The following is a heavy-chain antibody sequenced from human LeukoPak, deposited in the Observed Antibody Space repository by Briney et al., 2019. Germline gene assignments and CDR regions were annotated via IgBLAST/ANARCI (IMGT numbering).Heavy chain of an antibody. CDR1: GFTFSSYW. J-gene: IGHJ4*02. CDR2: IKQDGSEK. V-gene: IGHV3-7*01. CDR3: ARVGYSYGYTFLDY. Sequence: GRSLRLSCAASGFTFSSYWMSWVRQAPGKGLEWVANIKQDGSEKYYVDSVKGRFTISRDNAKNSLYLQMNSLRAEDTAVYYCARVGYSYGYTFLDYWGQGTLVTVSS. D-gene: IGHD5-18*01.